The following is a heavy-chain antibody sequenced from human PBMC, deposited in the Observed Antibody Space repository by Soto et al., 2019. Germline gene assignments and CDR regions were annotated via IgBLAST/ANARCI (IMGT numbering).Heavy chain of an antibody. Sequence: QVQLVESGGGVVQPGRSLRLSCAASGFTFTTSAIHWVRQAPGKGLEWVAVISYDGSQKFYAGSVKGRFTISRDNSKNTLYLQMNSLRTEDTAVYYCARDRGDPDNEVLEIWGQGTMVTVSS. CDR3: ARDRGDPDNEVLEI. CDR2: ISYDGSQK. J-gene: IGHJ3*02. CDR1: GFTFTTSA. D-gene: IGHD1-1*01. V-gene: IGHV3-30-3*01.